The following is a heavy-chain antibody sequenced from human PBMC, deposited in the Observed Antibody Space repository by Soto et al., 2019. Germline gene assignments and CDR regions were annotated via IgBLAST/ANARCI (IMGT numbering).Heavy chain of an antibody. CDR3: ARGLAATGDYYYYYYMDV. CDR2: IIPILGIA. J-gene: IGHJ6*03. Sequence: QVQLVQSGAEVKKPGSSVKVSCKASGGTFSSYTISWVRQAPGQGLEWMGRIIPILGIANYAQKIQGRVTITADKSTSTAYKELSSLRSEDTDVYYCARGLAATGDYYYYYYMDVWGKGTPVTVSS. D-gene: IGHD2-15*01. V-gene: IGHV1-69*02. CDR1: GGTFSSYT.